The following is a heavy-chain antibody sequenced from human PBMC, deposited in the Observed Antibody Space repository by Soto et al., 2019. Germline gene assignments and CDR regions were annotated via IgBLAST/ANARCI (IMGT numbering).Heavy chain of an antibody. CDR1: GYTFTSYD. CDR2: MNPNSGNT. J-gene: IGHJ6*02. CDR3: ARGRKDDFWSGYYNYYYYGMDG. Sequence: ASVKVSCKASGYTFTSYDINSVRPDPGQGLEWMGWMNPNSGNTGYAQKFQGRVTMTRNTSISTAYMELSSLRSEDTAVYYCARGRKDDFWSGYYNYYYYGMDGWGQGTTVTVSS. V-gene: IGHV1-8*01. D-gene: IGHD3-3*01.